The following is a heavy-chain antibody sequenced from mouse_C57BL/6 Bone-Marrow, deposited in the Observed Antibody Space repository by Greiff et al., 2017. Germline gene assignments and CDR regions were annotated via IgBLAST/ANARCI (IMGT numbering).Heavy chain of an antibody. Sequence: QVHVKQSGPGLVQPSQSLSITCTASGFSLTSYGVPWVRQSPGKGLEWLGVIWSGGSTDYNAAFISRLTSSKDNSETNVFFKMNRLQANDTAIYYGARRWADYDERYYYAMDYWGQGTSVTVSS. D-gene: IGHD2-4*01. CDR2: IWSGGST. CDR3: ARRWADYDERYYYAMDY. J-gene: IGHJ4*01. V-gene: IGHV2-2*02. CDR1: GFSLTSYG.